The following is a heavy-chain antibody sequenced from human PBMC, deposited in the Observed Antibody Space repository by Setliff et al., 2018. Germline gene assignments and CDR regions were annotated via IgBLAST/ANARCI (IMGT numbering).Heavy chain of an antibody. Sequence: LSLTCAVSGYSISSGYYWGWIRQPPGKGLEWIGSIYHSGSTYYNPSLKSRVTMSVDTSKNQFSLKLSSVTAADTAVYYCARTNYYDSSTYFNWFDPWGQGTLVT. D-gene: IGHD3-22*01. J-gene: IGHJ5*02. V-gene: IGHV4-38-2*01. CDR1: GYSISSGYY. CDR2: IYHSGST. CDR3: ARTNYYDSSTYFNWFDP.